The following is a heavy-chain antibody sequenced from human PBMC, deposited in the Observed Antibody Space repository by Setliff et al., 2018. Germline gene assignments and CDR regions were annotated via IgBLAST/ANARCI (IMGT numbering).Heavy chain of an antibody. CDR2: ISHSGNT. CDR1: GGSFSGYY. J-gene: IGHJ6*03. Sequence: PSETLSLTCAVYGGSFSGYYWSWIRQTPEKGLEWIGEISHSGNTNYNPSFKSRVTISIDTSKNQFPRKLNSVTAADTAVYYCARRVGSRSRGYNYYYYYMDVWGRGTLVTVSS. CDR3: ARRVGSRSRGYNYYYYYMDV. D-gene: IGHD3-10*01. V-gene: IGHV4-34*01.